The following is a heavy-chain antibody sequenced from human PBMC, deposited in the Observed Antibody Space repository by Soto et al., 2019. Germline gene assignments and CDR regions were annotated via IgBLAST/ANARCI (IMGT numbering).Heavy chain of an antibody. V-gene: IGHV1-69*01. Sequence: QVQLVQSGAEVKKPGSSVKVSCKASGGTYRSYGIDWVRQAPGQGLEWMGGIIPLFGTINYAQKFQGRVTITADESTSTAYMELSSLRSEDTAVYYCARGVPYYYDCRDSPFDSWGQGTLLTVSS. D-gene: IGHD3-22*01. CDR1: GGTYRSYG. J-gene: IGHJ4*02. CDR2: IIPLFGTI. CDR3: ARGVPYYYDCRDSPFDS.